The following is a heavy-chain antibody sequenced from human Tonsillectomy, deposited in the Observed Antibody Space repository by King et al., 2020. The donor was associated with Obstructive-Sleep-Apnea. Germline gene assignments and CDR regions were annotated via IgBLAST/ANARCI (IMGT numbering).Heavy chain of an antibody. CDR3: AKDPELWFGSMDV. CDR1: EFSFNTYA. Sequence: VQLVXSGGGVVQPGRSLRLSCAASEFSFNTYAMHWVRQAPGKGLEWVAVISYDGTNESYADSAKGRFTISRDNSKNTLYLQMNSLRAEDTAVYYCAKDPELWFGSMDVWGQGTTVTVSS. J-gene: IGHJ6*02. CDR2: ISYDGTNE. D-gene: IGHD3-10*01. V-gene: IGHV3-30*18.